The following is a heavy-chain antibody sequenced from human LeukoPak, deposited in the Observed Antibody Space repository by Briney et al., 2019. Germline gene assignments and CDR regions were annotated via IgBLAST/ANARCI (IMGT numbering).Heavy chain of an antibody. Sequence: GGSLRLSCAASGFTFSSYGMHWVRQAPGKGLEWVAVIWYDGSNKYYADSVKGRFTISRDNSKNTLYLQMNSLRAEDTAVYYCARGGWQLAHFDYWGQGTLVTVSS. D-gene: IGHD4-23*01. CDR2: IWYDGSNK. V-gene: IGHV3-33*01. CDR3: ARGGWQLAHFDY. CDR1: GFTFSSYG. J-gene: IGHJ4*02.